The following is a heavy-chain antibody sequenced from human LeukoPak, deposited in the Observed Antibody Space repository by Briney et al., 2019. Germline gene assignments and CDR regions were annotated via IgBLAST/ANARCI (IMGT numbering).Heavy chain of an antibody. CDR1: GGSISSSSYY. V-gene: IGHV4-39*07. CDR3: ARSQWRGAHWFDP. CDR2: IYHSGST. J-gene: IGHJ5*02. Sequence: SETLSLTCTVSGGSISSSSYYWGWIRQPPGKGLEWIGYIYHSGSTYYNPSLKSRVTISVDRSKNQFSLKLSSVTAADTAVYYCARSQWRGAHWFDPWGQGTLVTVSS. D-gene: IGHD6-19*01.